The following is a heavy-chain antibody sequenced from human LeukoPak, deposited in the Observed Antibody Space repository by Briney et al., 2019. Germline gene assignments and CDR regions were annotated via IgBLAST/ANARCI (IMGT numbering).Heavy chain of an antibody. CDR2: ISGSGGTT. Sequence: GGSLRLSCAASGFTFSSYAMSWARQAPGKGLEWASCISGSGGTTYYADPVKCRFTISRDNSKNTLYLPMNSLRAEDTAVYYCTRSLWFGEPADCWGQGTLVTVSS. CDR3: TRSLWFGEPADC. J-gene: IGHJ4*02. V-gene: IGHV3-23*01. CDR1: GFTFSSYA. D-gene: IGHD3-10*01.